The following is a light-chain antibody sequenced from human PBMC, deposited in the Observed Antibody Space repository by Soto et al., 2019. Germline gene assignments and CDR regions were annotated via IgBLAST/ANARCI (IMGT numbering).Light chain of an antibody. CDR3: QQYDNPSIT. CDR1: QDISNY. V-gene: IGKV1-33*01. J-gene: IGKJ5*01. CDR2: DAS. Sequence: DIQMTQSPSSLSASEGDRVTITCPASQDISNYLNWYQQKPGKAPKLLIYDASNLETGVPSRFSGSGSGTDFTFTISSLQPEDIATYYCQQYDNPSITFGQGTRLEI.